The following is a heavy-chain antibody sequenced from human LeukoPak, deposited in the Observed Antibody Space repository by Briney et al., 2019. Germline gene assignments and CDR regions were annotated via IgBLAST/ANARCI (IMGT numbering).Heavy chain of an antibody. J-gene: IGHJ6*03. CDR3: ARSQDGSGSYFYYFYIDV. V-gene: IGHV3-30*02. Sequence: GGSLRLSCAASGFNFSSYGMRWVRQAPGKGLEWVAFIRYDGSNKYYADSVKGRFTISRDTSKSTLYLQMNSLRAEDTAVYYCARSQDGSGSYFYYFYIDVWGKGTTV. D-gene: IGHD3-10*01. CDR2: IRYDGSNK. CDR1: GFNFSSYG.